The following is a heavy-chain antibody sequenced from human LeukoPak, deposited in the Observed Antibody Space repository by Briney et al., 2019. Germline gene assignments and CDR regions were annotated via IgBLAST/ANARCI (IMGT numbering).Heavy chain of an antibody. CDR3: ARGDTSGYYDNWFDP. D-gene: IGHD3-22*01. Sequence: PSETLSLTCTVSGGSVSSGSYYWSWIRQPPGKGLEWIGYIYYSGSTNYNPSLKSRVTISVDTSKNQFSLKLSSVTAADTAVYYCARGDTSGYYDNWFDPWGQGTLVTVSS. J-gene: IGHJ5*02. CDR2: IYYSGST. V-gene: IGHV4-61*01. CDR1: GGSVSSGSYY.